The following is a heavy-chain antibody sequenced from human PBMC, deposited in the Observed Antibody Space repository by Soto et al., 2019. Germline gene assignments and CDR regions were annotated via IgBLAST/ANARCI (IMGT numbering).Heavy chain of an antibody. D-gene: IGHD2-15*01. CDR3: AKSRVVVVAATIHYYYGMDV. CDR1: GFTLSNYA. J-gene: IGHJ6*02. Sequence: EVQLLESGGGLVQPGGSLRLSCAASGFTLSNYAMSWVRQAPGKGLEWVSAISGSGGSTYYADSVKGRFTISRDNSKNTLYLQMNSLRAEDTAVYYCAKSRVVVVAATIHYYYGMDVWGQGTTVTVSS. V-gene: IGHV3-23*01. CDR2: ISGSGGST.